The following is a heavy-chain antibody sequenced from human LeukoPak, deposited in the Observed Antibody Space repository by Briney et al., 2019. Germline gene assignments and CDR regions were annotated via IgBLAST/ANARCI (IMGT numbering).Heavy chain of an antibody. V-gene: IGHV4-4*07. CDR3: ARLGPLRYFDWLLETSNFDY. CDR2: MYASGST. CDR1: GGSISSYY. Sequence: SETLPLTCTVSGGSISSYYWSWIRQPAGKGLEWIGRMYASGSTNYNPSLKSRVTMSVDTSKNQLSMKLTSVTAADTAVYYCARLGPLRYFDWLLETSNFDYWGQGTLVTVSS. D-gene: IGHD3-9*01. J-gene: IGHJ4*02.